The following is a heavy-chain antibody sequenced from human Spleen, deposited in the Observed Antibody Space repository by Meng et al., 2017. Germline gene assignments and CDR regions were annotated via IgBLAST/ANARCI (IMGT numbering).Heavy chain of an antibody. V-gene: IGHV4-34*01. CDR2: INHSGST. CDR3: ARSRSGSFYSRWFDP. J-gene: IGHJ5*02. Sequence: GHVPQWGSGRLKPSQPLSPTCAVYGGSFSGYYWSWIRQSPGKGLEWIGEINHSGSTNYNPSLKSRVTISVATSENQFFLNLSSVTAADTAIYYCARSRSGSFYSRWFDPWGQGTLVTVSS. CDR1: GGSFSGYY. D-gene: IGHD1-26*01.